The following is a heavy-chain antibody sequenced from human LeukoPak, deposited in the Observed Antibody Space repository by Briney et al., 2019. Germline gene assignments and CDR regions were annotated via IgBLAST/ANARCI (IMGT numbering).Heavy chain of an antibody. CDR3: TRDLDSSGWYRGQEAFDI. D-gene: IGHD6-19*01. CDR2: IRSKAYGGTT. Sequence: GGSLRLSCAASGFTFSSYAMSWFRQAPGKGLEWVGFIRSKAYGGTTEYAASVKGRFTISRDDSKSIAYLQMNSLKTEDTAVYYCTRDLDSSGWYRGQEAFDIWGQGTMVTVSS. V-gene: IGHV3-49*03. J-gene: IGHJ3*02. CDR1: GFTFSSYA.